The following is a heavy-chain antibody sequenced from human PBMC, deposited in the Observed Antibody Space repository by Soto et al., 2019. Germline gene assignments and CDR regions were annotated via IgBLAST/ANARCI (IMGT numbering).Heavy chain of an antibody. CDR3: AYRAYGDGWFDY. D-gene: IGHD4-17*01. CDR2: IYWDDDK. Sequence: QITLKESGPTLVKPTQTLTLTCTFSGFSLSKSGVYVGWIRQPPGKALEWLALIYWDDDKRYSPSLKTRLTITKDTSKDQVVLTMTNMDPVDTATYYCAYRAYGDGWFDYWGQGTLVTVSS. J-gene: IGHJ4*02. CDR1: GFSLSKSGVY. V-gene: IGHV2-5*02.